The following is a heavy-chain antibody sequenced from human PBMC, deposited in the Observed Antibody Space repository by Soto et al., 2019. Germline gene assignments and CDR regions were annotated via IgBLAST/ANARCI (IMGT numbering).Heavy chain of an antibody. CDR1: GVTCSRYA. V-gene: IGHV1-69*01. Sequence: QVQLVQSGAEVKKPGSSVQVSCKASGVTCSRYAISWVRQAPGQGLEWMGWIIPILGTANYAQKFQSRVTITADESTSTAYMELSSLRSEYTAVYYCASKSSRDGWLDYWGQGTLLTVSA. CDR3: ASKSSRDGWLDY. J-gene: IGHJ4*02. D-gene: IGHD6-19*01. CDR2: IIPILGTA.